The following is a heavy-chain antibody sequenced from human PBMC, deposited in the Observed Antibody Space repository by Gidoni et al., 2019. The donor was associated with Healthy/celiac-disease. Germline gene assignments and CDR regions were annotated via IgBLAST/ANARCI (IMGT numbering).Heavy chain of an antibody. CDR1: GYTFTSYG. V-gene: IGHV1-18*01. Sequence: QVQLVQSGAEVTKPGASVKVSCKASGYTFTSYGISWVRQAPGQGLERMGWISAYNGNTNYAQKLQGRVTMTKDTSKSKAYMERRSLRSDDTAVYYCARDGGDGTNWFDPWGQGTLVTVSS. D-gene: IGHD3-16*01. J-gene: IGHJ5*02. CDR2: ISAYNGNT. CDR3: ARDGGDGTNWFDP.